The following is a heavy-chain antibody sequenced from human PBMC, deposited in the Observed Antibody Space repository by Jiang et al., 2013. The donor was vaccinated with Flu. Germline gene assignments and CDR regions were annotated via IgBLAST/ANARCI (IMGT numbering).Heavy chain of an antibody. CDR3: ATPDKRFGNGYYDF. Sequence: FYSGKTYYNPSLKSRVTISIDTSKNQFSLKLTSVTAADTAVYYCATPDKRFGNGYYDFWGQGTLVPVSS. D-gene: IGHD3-22*01. V-gene: IGHV4-39*07. CDR2: FYSGKT. J-gene: IGHJ4*02.